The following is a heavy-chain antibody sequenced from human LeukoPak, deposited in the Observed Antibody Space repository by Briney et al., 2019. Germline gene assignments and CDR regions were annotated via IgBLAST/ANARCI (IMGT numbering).Heavy chain of an antibody. CDR2: VYYSGST. CDR1: GGSVSSGSYY. Sequence: SETLSLTCTVPGGSVSSGSYYWSWIRQPPGKGLEWIGYVYYSGSTNYNPSLKSRVTISLDASKNQFSLKLSSVTAADTAVYYCARDNYYSGAFDVWGQGTMVTVSS. D-gene: IGHD3-10*01. J-gene: IGHJ3*01. V-gene: IGHV4-61*01. CDR3: ARDNYYSGAFDV.